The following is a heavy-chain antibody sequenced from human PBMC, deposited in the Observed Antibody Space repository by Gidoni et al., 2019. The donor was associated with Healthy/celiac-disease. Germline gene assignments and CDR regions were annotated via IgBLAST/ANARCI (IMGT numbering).Heavy chain of an antibody. V-gene: IGHV1-2*02. D-gene: IGHD3-16*02. CDR3: ARLVIPDNWFDP. Sequence: GQGLEWMGWINPNSGGTNYAQKFQGRVTMTRDTSISTAYMELSRLRSDDTAVYYCARLVIPDNWFDPWGQGTLVTVSS. CDR2: INPNSGGT. J-gene: IGHJ5*02.